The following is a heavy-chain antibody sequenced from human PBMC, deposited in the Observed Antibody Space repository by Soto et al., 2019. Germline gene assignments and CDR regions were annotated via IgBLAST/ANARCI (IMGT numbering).Heavy chain of an antibody. D-gene: IGHD3-10*01. CDR1: GGTFSSYT. Sequence: GASVKVSFKASGGTFSSYTISWVRQAPGQGLEWMGRIIPILGIANYAQKFQGRVTITADKSTSTAYMELSSLRSEDTAVYYCASTPTMVRGVIHHWGQGTLVTVSS. J-gene: IGHJ4*02. CDR2: IIPILGIA. V-gene: IGHV1-69*02. CDR3: ASTPTMVRGVIHH.